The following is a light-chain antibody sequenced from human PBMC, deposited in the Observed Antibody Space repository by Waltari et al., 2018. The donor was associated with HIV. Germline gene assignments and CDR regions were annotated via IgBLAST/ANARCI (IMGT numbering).Light chain of an antibody. CDR3: FSYATGSYWV. Sequence: QSALTQPRSVSGSPGQSVTISCTGTSIDVGGYNFVSWYQQHPGKAPKLMIYYVTKRPSGVPDRCSGSKSGNTASLSISGLQAEDEADYYCFSYATGSYWVFGGGTKLTAL. J-gene: IGLJ3*02. CDR1: SIDVGGYNF. CDR2: YVT. V-gene: IGLV2-11*01.